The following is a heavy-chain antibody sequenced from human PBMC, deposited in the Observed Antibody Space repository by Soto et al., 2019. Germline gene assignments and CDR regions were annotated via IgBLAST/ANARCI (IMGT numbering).Heavy chain of an antibody. CDR1: GFTVSSNY. V-gene: IGHV3-66*01. CDR3: ARATALGYYGSGSQFDY. J-gene: IGHJ4*02. D-gene: IGHD3-10*01. Sequence: EVQLVESGGGLVQPGGSLRLSCAASGFTVSSNYMSWVRQAPGKGLEWVSVIYSGGSTYYADSVKGRFTISRDNSKNTVYLQMNRLRAEDTAVYYCARATALGYYGSGSQFDYWGQGTLVTVSS. CDR2: IYSGGST.